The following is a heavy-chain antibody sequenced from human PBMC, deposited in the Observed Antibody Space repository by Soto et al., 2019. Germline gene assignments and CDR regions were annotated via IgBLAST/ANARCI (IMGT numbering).Heavy chain of an antibody. CDR3: AKHWGTPAPDDY. V-gene: IGHV3-23*01. CDR2: ISDSGST. CDR1: GFTFNTYA. J-gene: IGHJ4*02. Sequence: EVHLLESGGGLVQPGGSLRLSCAGSGFTFNTYAMTWVRQAPGKGLEWVSMISDSGSTYYSGSVRGRFTISRDNSKSTLYLQMNSLRADDTAIYYCAKHWGTPAPDDYWGQGTLVTASS. D-gene: IGHD6-13*01.